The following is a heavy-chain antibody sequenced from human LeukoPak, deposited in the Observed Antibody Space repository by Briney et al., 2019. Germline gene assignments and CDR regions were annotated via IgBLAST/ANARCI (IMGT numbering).Heavy chain of an antibody. CDR3: AGLPVVTAVTGAFHI. V-gene: IGHV3-53*01. Sequence: PGGSLRLSCAASGFTVSKNYMTLVRQAPGKGLEWVSVIYCGGSTYYADSVKGRFTISRDNSKNTLFLQMNSLRDEDTAIYYCAGLPVVTAVTGAFHIWGQGTMVTVSS. D-gene: IGHD2-21*02. CDR2: IYCGGST. J-gene: IGHJ3*02. CDR1: GFTVSKNY.